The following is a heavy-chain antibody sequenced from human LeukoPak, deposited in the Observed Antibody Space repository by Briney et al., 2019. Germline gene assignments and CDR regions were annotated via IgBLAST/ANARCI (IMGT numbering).Heavy chain of an antibody. CDR2: ISSSSSYI. Sequence: GGSLRLSCAASGFTFSSYAMSWVRQAPGKGLEWVSSISSSSSYIYYADSVKGRFTISGDNAKNSLYLQMNSLRAEDTAVYYCARDLIGDYWGQGTLVTVSS. CDR3: ARDLIGDY. V-gene: IGHV3-21*01. J-gene: IGHJ4*02. D-gene: IGHD2/OR15-2a*01. CDR1: GFTFSSYA.